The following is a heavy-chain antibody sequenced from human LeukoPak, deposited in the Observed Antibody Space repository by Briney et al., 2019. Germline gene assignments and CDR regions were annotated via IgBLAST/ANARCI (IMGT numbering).Heavy chain of an antibody. D-gene: IGHD2-15*01. CDR3: ARSLRSPRYCIDDTCYFDY. CDR2: ISGLGDNT. CDR1: GFTFTTYA. Sequence: GGSLRLSCAASGFTFTTYAMSWVRQDPGKGLEWVSGISGLGDNTYYVDSVKGRFTISRDNAKNTQYLQINSLRVEDTAVYYCARSLRSPRYCIDDTCYFDYWGQGTLVTVSS. V-gene: IGHV3-23*01. J-gene: IGHJ4*02.